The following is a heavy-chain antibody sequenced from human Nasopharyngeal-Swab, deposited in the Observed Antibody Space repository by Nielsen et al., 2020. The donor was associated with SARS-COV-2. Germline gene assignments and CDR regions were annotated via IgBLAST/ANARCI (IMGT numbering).Heavy chain of an antibody. J-gene: IGHJ5*02. V-gene: IGHV3-48*04. CDR2: ISSSSSTI. CDR3: ARDYYYDSSGYYPWFDP. Sequence: GGSLRLPCAASGFTFSSYSMNWVRQAPGKGLEWVSYISSSSSTIYYADSVKGRFTISRDNAKNSLYLQMNSLRAEDTAVYYCARDYYYDSSGYYPWFDPWGQGTLVTVSS. CDR1: GFTFSSYS. D-gene: IGHD3-22*01.